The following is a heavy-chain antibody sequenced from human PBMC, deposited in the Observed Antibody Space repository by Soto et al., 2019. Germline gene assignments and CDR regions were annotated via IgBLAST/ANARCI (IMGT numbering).Heavy chain of an antibody. J-gene: IGHJ4*02. Sequence: QAHLVESGVGVVQPGKSLRLSCAASGFTFTSYGMHWVRQAPGTRLEWVAVISYDGGLQHYADSVKGRFTISRDNSKNMVLLQMNSLRAEDTAVYYCVSDRGYGHASVPYSWGQGTLVSVSS. CDR3: VSDRGYGHASVPYS. V-gene: IGHV3-30*03. D-gene: IGHD5-18*01. CDR2: ISYDGGLQ. CDR1: GFTFTSYG.